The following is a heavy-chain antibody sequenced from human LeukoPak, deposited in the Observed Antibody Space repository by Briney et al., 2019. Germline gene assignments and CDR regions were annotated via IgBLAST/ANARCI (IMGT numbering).Heavy chain of an antibody. Sequence: ASVKVSCKASGYTFTGYYMHWVRQAPGQGLEWMGWINPNSGGTNYAQKFQGRVTMTRDTSISTASMELSRLRSDDTAVYYCARANWGGNWFDPWGQGTLVTVSS. CDR3: ARANWGGNWFDP. J-gene: IGHJ5*02. D-gene: IGHD7-27*01. CDR2: INPNSGGT. V-gene: IGHV1-2*02. CDR1: GYTFTGYY.